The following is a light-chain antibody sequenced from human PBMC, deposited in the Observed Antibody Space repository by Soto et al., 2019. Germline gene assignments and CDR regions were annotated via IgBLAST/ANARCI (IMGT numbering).Light chain of an antibody. Sequence: QSALTQPASVSGSPGQSITISCTGTSSDVGGYNYVSWYQQHPGKAPKLMIYDVSNRPSGVSNRFSGSKSGNTASLTISGLQAEXDADYYCSSYTSSSTSVFGTGTKVTVL. J-gene: IGLJ1*01. CDR2: DVS. CDR1: SSDVGGYNY. V-gene: IGLV2-14*01. CDR3: SSYTSSSTSV.